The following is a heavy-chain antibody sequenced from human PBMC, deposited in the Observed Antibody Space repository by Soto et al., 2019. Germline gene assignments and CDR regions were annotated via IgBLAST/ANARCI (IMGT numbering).Heavy chain of an antibody. J-gene: IGHJ5*02. CDR2: ISSSSSYI. V-gene: IGHV3-21*01. D-gene: IGHD3-3*01. CDR3: AREGDYDFWSGYYTGSGWFDP. Sequence: GSLRLSCAASGFTFSSYSMNWVRQAPGKGLEWVSSISSSSSYIYYADSVKGRFTISRDNAKNSLYLQMNSLRAEDTAVYYCAREGDYDFWSGYYTGSGWFDPWGQGTLVTVSS. CDR1: GFTFSSYS.